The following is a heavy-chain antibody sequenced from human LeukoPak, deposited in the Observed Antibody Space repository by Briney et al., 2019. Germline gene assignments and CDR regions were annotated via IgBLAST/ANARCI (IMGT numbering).Heavy chain of an antibody. CDR3: ARPYYYDSRIDP. V-gene: IGHV4-30-4*01. D-gene: IGHD3-22*01. J-gene: IGHJ5*02. CDR1: GGSNSSGDYY. CDR2: MYYSGST. Sequence: SETLSLTCTVSGGSNSSGDYYWSWIRQPPGKGLEWIAYMYYSGSTYYNPSLKSRVTMSADTSNNQLSLKLSSVTAADTAVYYCARPYYYDSRIDPWGQGILVTVSS.